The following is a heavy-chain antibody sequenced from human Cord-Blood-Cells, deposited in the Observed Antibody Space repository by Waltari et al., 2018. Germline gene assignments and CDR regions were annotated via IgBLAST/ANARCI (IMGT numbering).Heavy chain of an antibody. CDR2: INPNSGGT. J-gene: IGHJ2*01. D-gene: IGHD7-27*01. CDR1: YTFTGYY. Sequence: YTFTGYYMHWVRQAPGQGLEWMGWINPNSGGTNYAQKFQGWVTMTRDTSISTAYMELSRLRSDDTAVYYCARGAAGESYWYFDLWGRGTLVTVSS. CDR3: ARGAAGESYWYFDL. V-gene: IGHV1-2*04.